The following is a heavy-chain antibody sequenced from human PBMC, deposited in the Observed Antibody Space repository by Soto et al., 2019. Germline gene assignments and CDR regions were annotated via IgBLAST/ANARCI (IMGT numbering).Heavy chain of an antibody. CDR1: GYTFTSYD. V-gene: IGHV1-8*01. J-gene: IGHJ3*02. CDR3: ARGRPRSINDAFDI. Sequence: ASVKVSCKASGYTFTSYDINWVRQATGQGLEWMGWMNPNSGNIGYAQKFQGRVTMTRNTSISTAYMELSSLRSEDTAVYYCARGRPRSINDAFDIWGQGTMVTVSS. D-gene: IGHD6-6*01. CDR2: MNPNSGNI.